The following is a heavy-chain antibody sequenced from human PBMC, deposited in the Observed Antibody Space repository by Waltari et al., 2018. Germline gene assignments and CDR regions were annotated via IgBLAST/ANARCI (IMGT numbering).Heavy chain of an antibody. Sequence: QVQLVESGGNVVRPGRSLRLSCVGSGFMFGSNGMHWVRQAPGKGLEWVGVVSYDGSETYYGDSVKGRFTISRDNSNNTLHLQMNSLRDEDTAIFYCARGPVDGTKRGAFDIWGQGTMVTVSS. CDR2: VSYDGSET. J-gene: IGHJ3*02. CDR3: ARGPVDGTKRGAFDI. V-gene: IGHV3-30*03. D-gene: IGHD1-1*01. CDR1: GFMFGSNG.